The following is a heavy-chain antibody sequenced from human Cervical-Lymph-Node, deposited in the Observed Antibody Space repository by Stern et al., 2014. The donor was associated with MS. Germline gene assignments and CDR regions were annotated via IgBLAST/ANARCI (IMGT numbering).Heavy chain of an antibody. CDR2: VVPIFGTT. J-gene: IGHJ6*02. V-gene: IGHV1-69*01. CDR3: ARHHEQVYYYYYDMDV. D-gene: IGHD6-13*01. CDR1: GGIFINYA. Sequence: VQLVQSGAEVKKPGSSVKVSCKASGGIFINYAFSWVRQAPGQGLEWMGGVVPIFGTTDYAQEFQGRVTITADESTSTSYMELSSLRSEDTAVYYCARHHEQVYYYYYDMDVWGQGTTVTVSS.